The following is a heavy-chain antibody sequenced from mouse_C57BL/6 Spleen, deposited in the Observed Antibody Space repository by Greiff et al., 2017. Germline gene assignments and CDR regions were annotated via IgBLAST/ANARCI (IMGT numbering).Heavy chain of an antibody. D-gene: IGHD2-5*01. CDR3: TTGYSNWFAY. V-gene: IGHV1-50*01. CDR1: GYTFTSYW. J-gene: IGHJ3*01. CDR2: IDPSDSYA. Sequence: QVQLQQPGAELVKPGASVKLSCKASGYTFTSYWMQWVQQRPGQGLEWIGEIDPSDSYANYNQKFKGKATLTVDTSSSTAYMQLSSLTSEDTAVYYCTTGYSNWFAYWGQGTLVTVSA.